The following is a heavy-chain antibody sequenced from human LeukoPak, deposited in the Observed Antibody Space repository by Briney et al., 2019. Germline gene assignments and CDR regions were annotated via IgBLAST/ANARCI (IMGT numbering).Heavy chain of an antibody. Sequence: GGSLRLSCAASGFTFSSFGMHWVRQAPGKGLEWVAVIWNDGSNNYYADSVKGRFTISRDNAKNTLYLQMNSLRPEDTAVYYCASSMAYNCLDYWGQETLVTVSS. CDR1: GFTFSSFG. V-gene: IGHV3-33*01. D-gene: IGHD5-24*01. CDR2: IWNDGSNN. CDR3: ASSMAYNCLDY. J-gene: IGHJ4*02.